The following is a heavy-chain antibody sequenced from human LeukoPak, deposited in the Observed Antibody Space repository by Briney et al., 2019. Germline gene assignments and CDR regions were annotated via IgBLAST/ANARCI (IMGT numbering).Heavy chain of an antibody. V-gene: IGHV3-48*02. D-gene: IGHD3-9*01. CDR2: ISSSSRTI. CDR3: ARSPYDLLTGTTWHLFDY. J-gene: IGHJ4*02. Sequence: GGSLRLSCAASGFTFTRNSMNWGRQAPGKGLEWVSYISSSSRTIYYADSVRGRFTISRDNAKNSLYLQMNILRDEDTAVYYCARSPYDLLTGTTWHLFDYWGQGTVVAVSS. CDR1: GFTFTRNS.